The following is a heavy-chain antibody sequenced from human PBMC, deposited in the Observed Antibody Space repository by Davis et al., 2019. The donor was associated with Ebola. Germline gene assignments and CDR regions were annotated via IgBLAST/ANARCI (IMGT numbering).Heavy chain of an antibody. CDR3: ARGRGYGYGIDY. CDR2: IYYSGST. J-gene: IGHJ4*02. CDR1: GGSISSYY. D-gene: IGHD5-18*01. V-gene: IGHV4-59*01. Sequence: SETLSLTCTVSGGSISSYYWSCIRQPPGKGLEWIGYIYYSGSTNYNPSLKSRVTISLDTSKNQFSLKLSSVTAADTAVYYCARGRGYGYGIDYWGQGTLVTVSS.